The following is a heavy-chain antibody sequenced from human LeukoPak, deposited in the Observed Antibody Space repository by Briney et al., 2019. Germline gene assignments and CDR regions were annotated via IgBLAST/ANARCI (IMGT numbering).Heavy chain of an antibody. D-gene: IGHD3-22*01. CDR2: ISYDGSNK. V-gene: IGHV3-30*04. Sequence: GGSLRLSCAASGFTFSSYAMHWVRQAPGKGLEWVAVISYDGSNKYYADSVKGRFTISRDNSKNTLYLQMNSLRAEDTAVYYCARDHPQMLLVVITYYYYYGMDVWGQGTTVTVSS. CDR3: ARDHPQMLLVVITYYYYYGMDV. CDR1: GFTFSSYA. J-gene: IGHJ6*02.